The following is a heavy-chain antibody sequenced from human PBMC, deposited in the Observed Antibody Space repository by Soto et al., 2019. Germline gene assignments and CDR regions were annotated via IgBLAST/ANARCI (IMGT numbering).Heavy chain of an antibody. Sequence: GGSLRLSCADSGFTFSTYAMHWVRQAPGKGLEYVAAISTNGGTTYYANSVKGRFIISRDNSKNTLYLQMGSLRAEDMAVYYCARSIAARRGWFDPWGQGTLVTVSS. D-gene: IGHD6-6*01. V-gene: IGHV3-64*01. CDR1: GFTFSTYA. CDR2: ISTNGGTT. CDR3: ARSIAARRGWFDP. J-gene: IGHJ5*02.